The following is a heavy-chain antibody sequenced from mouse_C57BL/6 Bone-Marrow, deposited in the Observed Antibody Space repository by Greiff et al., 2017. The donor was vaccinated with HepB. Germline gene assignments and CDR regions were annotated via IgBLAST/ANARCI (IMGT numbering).Heavy chain of an antibody. V-gene: IGHV5-12-2*01. CDR1: GFTFNSYT. J-gene: IGHJ1*01. D-gene: IGHD2-1*01. Sequence: EVQVVESGGSLVQPGGSLKLSCAASGFTFNSYTMSWVRQTPEKRLEWVTSISTGGGYTYYPDTVKGRFIISRDNAKNTLYLQMISLNSEDTAMYYCARRGGNYWDWYVDVWGAGTTVTVSS. CDR2: ISTGGGYT. CDR3: ARRGGNYWDWYVDV.